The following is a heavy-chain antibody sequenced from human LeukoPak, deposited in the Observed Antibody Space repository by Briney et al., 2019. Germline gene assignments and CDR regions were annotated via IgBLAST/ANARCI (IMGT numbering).Heavy chain of an antibody. D-gene: IGHD2-21*02. CDR3: VKDWRGKNGAGDCLPF. Sequence: GGSLRLSCAASGFTFSSYAMSWVRQAPGKGLEWVSSISGAGTSTYYADSVKGRFTISRDNSKNTLYLQMNSLRAEDTAAYSCVKDWRGKNGAGDCLPFGGQEPLVPFPS. J-gene: IGHJ4*02. CDR1: GFTFSSYA. V-gene: IGHV3-23*01. CDR2: ISGAGTST.